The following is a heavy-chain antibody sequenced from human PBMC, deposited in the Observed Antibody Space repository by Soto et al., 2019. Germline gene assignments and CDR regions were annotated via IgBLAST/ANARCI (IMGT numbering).Heavy chain of an antibody. CDR1: GYTFTGYY. CDR3: ARVGTAMGYAFDI. Sequence: ASVKVSCKASGYTFTGYYMHWVRQAPGQGLEWMGWINPNSGGTNYAQKFQGWVTMTRDTSISTAYMELSRLRSDDTAVYYCARVGTAMGYAFDIWGQGTMVTVSS. V-gene: IGHV1-2*04. D-gene: IGHD5-18*01. J-gene: IGHJ3*02. CDR2: INPNSGGT.